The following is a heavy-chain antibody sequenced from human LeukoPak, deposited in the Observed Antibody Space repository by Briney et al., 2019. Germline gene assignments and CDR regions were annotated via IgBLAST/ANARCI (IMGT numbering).Heavy chain of an antibody. Sequence: ASVKVSCKVSGYTLTELSMHWVPQAPGKGLEWMGGFDPEDGETIYAQKFQGRVTMTEGTSTDTAYMELSSLRSEDTAVYYCATGPIAAAGPGRFDYWGQGTLVTVSS. V-gene: IGHV1-24*01. CDR3: ATGPIAAAGPGRFDY. CDR2: FDPEDGET. CDR1: GYTLTELS. D-gene: IGHD6-13*01. J-gene: IGHJ4*02.